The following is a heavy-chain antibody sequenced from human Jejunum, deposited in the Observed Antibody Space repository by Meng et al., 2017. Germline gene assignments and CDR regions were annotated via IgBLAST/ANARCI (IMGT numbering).Heavy chain of an antibody. CDR3: ARPRAAVISSGAFDI. V-gene: IGHV3-48*03. CDR1: GFTFSLYE. D-gene: IGHD6-13*01. Sequence: GESLKISCAASGFTFSLYEMNWVRQAPGQGLEWISYISSGGSSIHYADSVKGRFNISRDDAKNSLYLQMNSLRGEDTAIYYCARPRAAVISSGAFDIWGQGTTVTVSS. CDR2: ISSGGSSI. J-gene: IGHJ3*02.